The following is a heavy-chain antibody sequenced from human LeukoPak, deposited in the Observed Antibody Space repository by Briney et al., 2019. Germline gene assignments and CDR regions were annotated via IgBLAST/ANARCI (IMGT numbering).Heavy chain of an antibody. Sequence: PGGSLRLSCAASGFTFSSYAMHWVRQAPGKVLEWVAVISYDGSNKYYADSVKGRFTISRDNSKNTLYLQMNSLRAEDTAVYYCARGSGRFSGSYYFDYWGQGTLVTVSS. D-gene: IGHD1-26*01. CDR1: GFTFSSYA. CDR3: ARGSGRFSGSYYFDY. V-gene: IGHV3-30*04. J-gene: IGHJ4*02. CDR2: ISYDGSNK.